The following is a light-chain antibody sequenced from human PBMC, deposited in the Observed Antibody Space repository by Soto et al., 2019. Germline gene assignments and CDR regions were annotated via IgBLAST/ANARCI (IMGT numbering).Light chain of an antibody. J-gene: IGLJ2*01. V-gene: IGLV1-47*01. CDR3: AAWDDSLSGVV. Sequence: QSVPTQPPSASGTPGQRVTISCSGSSSNLGSNYVFWYQHLPGTAPKLLIYRNNQRPSGVPDRFSGSKSGTSASLAISGLRSDDETDYYCAAWDDSLSGVVFGGGTKLTVL. CDR2: RNN. CDR1: SSNLGSNY.